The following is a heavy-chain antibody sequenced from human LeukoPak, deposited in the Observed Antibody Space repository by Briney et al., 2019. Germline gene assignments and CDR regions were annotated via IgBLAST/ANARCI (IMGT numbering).Heavy chain of an antibody. J-gene: IGHJ4*02. D-gene: IGHD3-3*01. CDR1: GFTFSSYS. V-gene: IGHV3-21*01. CDR2: ISRSSRYN. CDR3: ARDPRDRLRFLEWLGDFDY. Sequence: GGSLRLSCGASGFTFSSYSMNWVRQAPGKGVEGVSSISRSSRYNYYADAVKGRFTISRDHAKNSVYPQMNSRSGGDTGVYYCARDPRDRLRFLEWLGDFDYWGQGTLVTVSS.